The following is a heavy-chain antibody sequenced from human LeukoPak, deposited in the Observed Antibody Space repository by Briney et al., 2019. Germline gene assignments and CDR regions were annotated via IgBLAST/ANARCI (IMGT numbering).Heavy chain of an antibody. V-gene: IGHV3-21*01. CDR1: GFTFSSYS. J-gene: IGHJ4*02. CDR2: ISSSSSYI. CDR3: ARDGPAPVVTGKDPGFDY. D-gene: IGHD2-21*02. Sequence: GGSLRLSCAASGFTFSSYSMNWVRQAPGKGLEWVSSISSSSSYIYYADSVKGRFTISRDNAKNSLYLQMNGLRAEDTAVYYCARDGPAPVVTGKDPGFDYWGQGTLVTVSS.